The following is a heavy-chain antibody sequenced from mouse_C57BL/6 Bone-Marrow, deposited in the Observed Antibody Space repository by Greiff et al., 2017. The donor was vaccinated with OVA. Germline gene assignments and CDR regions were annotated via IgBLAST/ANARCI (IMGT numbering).Heavy chain of an antibody. CDR3: ARHIAPYDSFYAMDY. D-gene: IGHD2-4*01. CDR1: GFTFSSYG. CDR2: ISSGGSYT. J-gene: IGHJ4*01. V-gene: IGHV5-6*01. Sequence: DVQLVESGGDLVKPGGSLTLSCAASGFTFSSYGMSWVRQTPDKRLEWVATISSGGSYTYYPDSVKGRFTISRDNAKNTLYLQMSSLKSEDTAMYYCARHIAPYDSFYAMDYWGQGTSVTVSS.